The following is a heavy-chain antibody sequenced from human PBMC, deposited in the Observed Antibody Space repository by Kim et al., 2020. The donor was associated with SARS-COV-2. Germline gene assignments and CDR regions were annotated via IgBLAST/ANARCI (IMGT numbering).Heavy chain of an antibody. Sequence: GGSLRLSCAASGFTFSAYGMHWVRQAPGKGLDWVAVISYDGRQKNYAASVKGRFTISRDNSKNTLYLQMNSLRAEDTAVYYCAISNVLRFLEWSHFDSWGLGTLVTVSS. CDR1: GFTFSAYG. J-gene: IGHJ4*02. CDR3: AISNVLRFLEWSHFDS. CDR2: ISYDGRQK. D-gene: IGHD3-3*01. V-gene: IGHV3-30*03.